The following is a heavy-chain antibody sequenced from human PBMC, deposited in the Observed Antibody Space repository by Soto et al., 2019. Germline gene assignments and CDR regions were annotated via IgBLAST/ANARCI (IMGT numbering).Heavy chain of an antibody. Sequence: VQLVESGGGLVQPGGSLRLSCAASGFTFSSYAMHWVCQATGKGLEYVSAISRNGGSTYYANSVKGRFTITSDNSKNTLYRQMGSLRAEDMAVYYCARDTNSGSYSLDHGRQGTLVTVSP. CDR1: GFTFSSYA. D-gene: IGHD1-26*01. CDR2: ISRNGGST. CDR3: ARDTNSGSYSLDH. V-gene: IGHV3-64*01. J-gene: IGHJ4*02.